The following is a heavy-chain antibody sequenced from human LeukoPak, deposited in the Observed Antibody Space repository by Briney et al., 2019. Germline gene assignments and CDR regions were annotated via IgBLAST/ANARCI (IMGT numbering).Heavy chain of an antibody. J-gene: IGHJ4*02. CDR1: GFTFSNYW. V-gene: IGHV3-74*01. D-gene: IGHD1-14*01. CDR2: ISSDESIT. Sequence: GGSLRLSCAASGFTFSNYWMHWVRQAPGKGLVWVSRISSDESITSYADSVKGRFTISRDNAKNTLFLLMNGLRAEDTAVYYCARGGVRRGWYDYWGQGTLVTVSS. CDR3: ARGGVRRGWYDY.